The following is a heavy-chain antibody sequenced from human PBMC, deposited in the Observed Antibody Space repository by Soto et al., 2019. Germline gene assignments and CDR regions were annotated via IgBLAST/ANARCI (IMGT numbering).Heavy chain of an antibody. D-gene: IGHD4-17*01. CDR1: GGTFSSYA. CDR3: ASTFYGDYSPYYYGMDV. Sequence: QVQLVQSGAEVTKPGSSVKVSCKASGGTFSSYAISWVRQAPGQGLEWMGGIIPIFGTANYAQKFQGRVTITADESTSTAYMELSSLRSEDTAVYYCASTFYGDYSPYYYGMDVWGQGTTVTVSS. J-gene: IGHJ6*02. V-gene: IGHV1-69*01. CDR2: IIPIFGTA.